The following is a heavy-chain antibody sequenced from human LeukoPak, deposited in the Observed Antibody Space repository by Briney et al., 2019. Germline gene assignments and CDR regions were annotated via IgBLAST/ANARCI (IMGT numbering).Heavy chain of an antibody. CDR3: ARDTPNDWFDP. CDR2: IYYSGST. Sequence: SQTLSLTCTVSGGSICSGGYYWSWVRQHPGKGLECIRYIYYSGSTYYNPSLKSRVTKQVDTSKNLCSLKLSSVTAADTAVYYCARDTPNDWFDPWGQGTLVTVSS. D-gene: IGHD4/OR15-4a*01. CDR1: GGSICSGGYY. J-gene: IGHJ5*02. V-gene: IGHV4-31*03.